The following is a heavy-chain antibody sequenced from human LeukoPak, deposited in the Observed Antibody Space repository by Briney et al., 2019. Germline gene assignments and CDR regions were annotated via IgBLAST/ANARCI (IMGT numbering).Heavy chain of an antibody. CDR3: ARLGYCSSTSCYEYYYYGMDV. V-gene: IGHV1-8*01. Sequence: ASVKVSCKASGYTFTSYDINWVRQATGQGLEWMGWMNPNSGNKGYAQKFQGRVTMTRNTSISTAYMELSSLRSEDTAVYYCARLGYCSSTSCYEYYYYGMDVWGQGTTVTVSS. CDR2: MNPNSGNK. J-gene: IGHJ6*02. CDR1: GYTFTSYD. D-gene: IGHD2-2*01.